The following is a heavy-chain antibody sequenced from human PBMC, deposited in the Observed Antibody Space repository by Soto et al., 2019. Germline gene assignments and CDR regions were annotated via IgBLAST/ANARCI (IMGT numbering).Heavy chain of an antibody. CDR1: GFTVSSNY. CDR2: IYSGGSA. V-gene: IGHV3-53*01. Sequence: GGSLRLSCAASGFTVSSNYMSWVRQAPGKGLEWVSVIYSGGSAYYADSVKGRFTISRDNSKNTLYLQMNSLRAEDTAVYYCARGYYDILTGYFYFDYWGQGTLVTVSS. D-gene: IGHD3-9*01. CDR3: ARGYYDILTGYFYFDY. J-gene: IGHJ4*02.